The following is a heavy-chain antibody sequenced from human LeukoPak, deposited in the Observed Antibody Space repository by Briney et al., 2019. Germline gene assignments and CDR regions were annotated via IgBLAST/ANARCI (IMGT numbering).Heavy chain of an antibody. J-gene: IGHJ4*02. D-gene: IGHD3-22*01. CDR1: GYTFTSYD. V-gene: IGHV1-8*03. Sequence: ASVKVSCKASGYTFTSYDINWVRQATGQGLEWMGWMNPNSGNTGYAQKFQGRVTITRNTSISTAYMELSSLRSDDTAVYYCASPSGDSSGYSDYWGQGTLVTVSS. CDR2: MNPNSGNT. CDR3: ASPSGDSSGYSDY.